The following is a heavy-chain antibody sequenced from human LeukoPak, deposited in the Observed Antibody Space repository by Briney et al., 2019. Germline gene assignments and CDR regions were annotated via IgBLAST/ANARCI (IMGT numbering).Heavy chain of an antibody. D-gene: IGHD3-22*01. CDR1: GFTFSSYA. J-gene: IGHJ4*02. CDR2: ISGSGGST. CDR3: ARVSHYYDSSGYGYYFDY. Sequence: GGSLRLSCAASGFTFSSYAMSWVRQAPGKGLEWVSAISGSGGSTYYADSVKGRFTISRDNSKNTLYLQMNSLRAEDTAVYYCARVSHYYDSSGYGYYFDYWGQGTLVTVSS. V-gene: IGHV3-23*01.